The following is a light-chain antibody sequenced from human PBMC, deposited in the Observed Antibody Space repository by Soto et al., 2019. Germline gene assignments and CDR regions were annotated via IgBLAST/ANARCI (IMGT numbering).Light chain of an antibody. CDR3: QQFNNYPSWT. CDR1: QGISTY. Sequence: IQVTQCPSSLSASVGDRVTITCRASQGISTYLNWYQQKPGKAPKLLIYAASSLQSGVPSRFSGSGSGTDFTLTISSLQPEDFATYYCQQFNNYPSWTFGQGTKVDI. J-gene: IGKJ1*01. V-gene: IGKV1D-13*01. CDR2: AAS.